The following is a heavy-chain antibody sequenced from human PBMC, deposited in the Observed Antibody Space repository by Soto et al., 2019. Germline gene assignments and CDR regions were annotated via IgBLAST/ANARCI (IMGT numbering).Heavy chain of an antibody. CDR3: AKDGGVVVVAATHYYYGMDV. CDR2: ISGDGGST. CDR1: GFTFDDYA. V-gene: IGHV3-43*02. Sequence: GGSLRLSCAASGFTFDDYAMHWVRQAPGKGLEWVSLISGDGGSTYYADSVKGRFTISRDNSKNSLYLQMNSLRTEDTALYYCAKDGGVVVVAATHYYYGMDVWGQGTTVTVSS. J-gene: IGHJ6*02. D-gene: IGHD2-15*01.